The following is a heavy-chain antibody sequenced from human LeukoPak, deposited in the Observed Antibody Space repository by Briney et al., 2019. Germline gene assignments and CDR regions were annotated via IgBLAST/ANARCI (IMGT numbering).Heavy chain of an antibody. Sequence: GASVKVSCKASGYTFMDYHMHWVRQAPGQGLEWMAWINPKTGGSNSAQKFQGRVTMTRDTSITTAYMELSSLRSDDTAVYYCARDVPGYSSEFDYWGQGTLVTVSS. CDR1: GYTFMDYH. CDR2: INPKTGGS. CDR3: ARDVPGYSSEFDY. V-gene: IGHV1-2*02. J-gene: IGHJ4*02. D-gene: IGHD6-25*01.